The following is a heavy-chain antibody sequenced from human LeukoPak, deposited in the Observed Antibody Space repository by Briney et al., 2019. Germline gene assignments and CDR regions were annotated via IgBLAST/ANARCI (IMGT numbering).Heavy chain of an antibody. CDR2: INHSGST. J-gene: IGHJ6*02. CDR3: ARGRHGYYRQPYYYYYGMDV. V-gene: IGHV4-34*01. D-gene: IGHD3-3*01. CDR1: GGSFSGYY. Sequence: SETLSLTCAVYGGSFSGYYWSWIRQPPGKGLEWIGEINHSGSTNYNPSLKSRVTISVDTSKNQFSLKLSSVTAADTAVYYCARGRHGYYRQPYYYYYGMDVWGQGTTVTVPS.